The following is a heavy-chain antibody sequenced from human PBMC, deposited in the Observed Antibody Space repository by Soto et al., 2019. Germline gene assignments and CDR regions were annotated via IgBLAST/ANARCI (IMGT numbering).Heavy chain of an antibody. D-gene: IGHD2-2*01. CDR3: ARRSRVVPAALDAFDI. J-gene: IGHJ3*02. Sequence: QVQLQESGPGLVKPSQTLSLTCTVSGGSISSGGYYWSWIRQHPGKGLEWIGYIYYSGSTYYNPSLKSRVTLSVDTSKNQSSLKLSSVTAADTAVYYCARRSRVVPAALDAFDIWGQGTMVTVSS. CDR2: IYYSGST. CDR1: GGSISSGGYY. V-gene: IGHV4-31*03.